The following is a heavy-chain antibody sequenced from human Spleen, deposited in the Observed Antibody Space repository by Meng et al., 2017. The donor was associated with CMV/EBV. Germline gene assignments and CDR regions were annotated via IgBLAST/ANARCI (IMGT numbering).Heavy chain of an antibody. CDR2: ISSTSSYI. Sequence: SGFTFSSYSMNWVRQAPGKGLEWVSSISSTSSYIYYADSVKGRFTISRDNAKNSLYLQMNSLRAEDTAVYYCARDWFDPNTSPRDYWGQGTLVTVSS. J-gene: IGHJ4*02. CDR1: GFTFSSYS. CDR3: ARDWFDPNTSPRDY. V-gene: IGHV3-21*01. D-gene: IGHD2-2*01.